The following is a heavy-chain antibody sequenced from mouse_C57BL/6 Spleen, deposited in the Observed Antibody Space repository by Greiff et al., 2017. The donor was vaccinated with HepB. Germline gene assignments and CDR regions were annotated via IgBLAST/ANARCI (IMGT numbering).Heavy chain of an antibody. J-gene: IGHJ3*01. CDR3: ASPYYYGSSRWFAY. CDR2: IYPRSGNT. Sequence: QVHVKQSGAELARPGASVKLSCKASGYTFTSYGISWVKQRTGQGLEWIGEIYPRSGNTYYNEKFKGKATLTADKSSSTAYMELRSLTSEDSAVYFCASPYYYGSSRWFAYWGQGTLVTVSA. V-gene: IGHV1-81*01. CDR1: GYTFTSYG. D-gene: IGHD1-1*01.